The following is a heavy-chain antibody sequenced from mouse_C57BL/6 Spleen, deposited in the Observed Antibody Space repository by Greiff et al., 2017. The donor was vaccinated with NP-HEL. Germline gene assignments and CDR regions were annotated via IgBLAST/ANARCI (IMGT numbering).Heavy chain of an antibody. J-gene: IGHJ2*01. Sequence: EVQLVESGGGLVQPGGSLSLSCAASGFTFTDYYMSWVRQPPGKALEWLGFIRNKANGYTTEYSASVKGRFTISRDNSQSILYLQMNALRAEDSATYYCARSLDWYGDYWGQGTTLTVSS. V-gene: IGHV7-3*01. CDR2: IRNKANGYTT. CDR3: ARSLDWYGDY. D-gene: IGHD2-14*01. CDR1: GFTFTDYY.